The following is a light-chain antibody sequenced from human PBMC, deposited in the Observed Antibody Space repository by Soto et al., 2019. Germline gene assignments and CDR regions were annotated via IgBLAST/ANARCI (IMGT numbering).Light chain of an antibody. CDR2: GAS. J-gene: IGKJ3*01. V-gene: IGKV3-15*01. CDR1: QSVSSN. Sequence: EIVMTQSPATLSVSPGERATLSCRASQSVSSNLAWYQQKPGQAPRLLIYGASTSATGIPARFSGSGSGTEFTLNISSLQSEDFAVYYCQQYNNWPTKFTFGPGTKVDIK. CDR3: QQYNNWPTKFT.